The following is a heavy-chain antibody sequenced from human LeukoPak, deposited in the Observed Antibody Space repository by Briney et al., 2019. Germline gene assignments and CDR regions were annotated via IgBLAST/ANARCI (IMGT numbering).Heavy chain of an antibody. CDR1: GGSISSYY. D-gene: IGHD3-10*01. CDR2: IYYSGST. Sequence: KASETLSLTCTVSGGSISSYYWGWIRQPPGKGLEWIGSIYYSGSTYYNPSLKSRVTISVDTSKNQFSLKLSSVTAADTAVYYCARDPGSGRYNWFDPWGQGTLVTVSS. V-gene: IGHV4-39*07. CDR3: ARDPGSGRYNWFDP. J-gene: IGHJ5*02.